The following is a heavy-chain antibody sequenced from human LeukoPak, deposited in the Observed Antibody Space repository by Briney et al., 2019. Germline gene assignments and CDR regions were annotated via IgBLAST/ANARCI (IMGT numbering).Heavy chain of an antibody. CDR1: GGTFSSYA. D-gene: IGHD2-15*01. CDR3: AREGYCSGGSCRLPQAWFDP. J-gene: IGHJ5*02. V-gene: IGHV1-69*13. Sequence: SVKVSCKASGGTFSSYAISWVRQAPGQGLEWMGGIIPIFGTANYAQKFQGRVTITADESTSTAYMELSSLRSEDTAVYYCAREGYCSGGSCRLPQAWFDPWGQGTLVTVSS. CDR2: IIPIFGTA.